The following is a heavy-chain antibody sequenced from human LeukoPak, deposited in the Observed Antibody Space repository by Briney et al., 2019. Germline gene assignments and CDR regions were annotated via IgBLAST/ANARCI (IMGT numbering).Heavy chain of an antibody. CDR2: IHYSGDT. D-gene: IGHD3-22*01. CDR3: ARVVAYDSTGYYLYYFDY. Sequence: PSQTLSLTCTVFGGSISSGGYYWSWIRQHPGKGLEWIGYIHYSGDTYYSSSLKSRLTISVDTSKNQFSLRLRSVTAADTAVYYCARVVAYDSTGYYLYYFDYWGQGTLVTVAA. J-gene: IGHJ4*02. V-gene: IGHV4-31*03. CDR1: GGSISSGGYY.